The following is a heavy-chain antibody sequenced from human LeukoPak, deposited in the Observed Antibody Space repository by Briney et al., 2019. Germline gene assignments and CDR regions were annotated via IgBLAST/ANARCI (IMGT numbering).Heavy chain of an antibody. Sequence: ASVKVSCKASGGTFSSYAISWVRQAPGQGLEWMGGIIPIFGTANYAQKFQGRVTITTDGSTSTAYMELSSLRSEDTAVYYCARSLLWFGELSPNWFDPWGQGTLVTVSS. CDR3: ARSLLWFGELSPNWFDP. CDR1: GGTFSSYA. J-gene: IGHJ5*02. D-gene: IGHD3-10*01. CDR2: IIPIFGTA. V-gene: IGHV1-69*05.